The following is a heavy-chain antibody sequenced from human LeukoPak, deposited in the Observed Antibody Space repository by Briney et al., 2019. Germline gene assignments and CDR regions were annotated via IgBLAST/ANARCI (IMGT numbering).Heavy chain of an antibody. J-gene: IGHJ4*02. V-gene: IGHV1-2*02. CDR3: ARDTPTYYYDSSGYYYSDY. Sequence: GASVKVSCKASGYTFTGYYMNWVRQAPGQGLEWMGWINPNSGGTNYAQKFQGRVTMTRDTSISTAYMELSRLRSDDTAVYYCARDTPTYYYDSSGYYYSDYWGQGTLVTVSS. CDR1: GYTFTGYY. CDR2: INPNSGGT. D-gene: IGHD3-22*01.